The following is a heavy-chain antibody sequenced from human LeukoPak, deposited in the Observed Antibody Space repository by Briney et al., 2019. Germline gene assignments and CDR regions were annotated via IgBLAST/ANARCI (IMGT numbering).Heavy chain of an antibody. CDR3: AKRITVVARDAFDF. Sequence: GGSLRLSCAASGFTFSTYAMSWVRQAPGKGLEWVSALTGSGRSTYYADSVKGRFTISRDNSKNTLYLQMNSLRVEDTAIYYCAKRITVVARDAFDFWGQGTMVTVSS. V-gene: IGHV3-23*01. CDR2: LTGSGRST. D-gene: IGHD1-14*01. CDR1: GFTFSTYA. J-gene: IGHJ3*01.